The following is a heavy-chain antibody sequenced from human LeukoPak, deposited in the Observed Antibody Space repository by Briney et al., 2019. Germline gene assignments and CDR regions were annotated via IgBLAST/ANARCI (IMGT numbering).Heavy chain of an antibody. CDR1: GASISGYY. CDR3: ARERGPNCNKDCLFDP. D-gene: IGHD2/OR15-2a*01. J-gene: IGHJ5*02. V-gene: IGHV4-59*01. Sequence: SETLSLTCTVSGASISGYYWAWIRQPPGKGLEWIGYIYYSGGTYYNPSLKSRVIISLDTSKNQFSLKLNSATAADTAVYYCARERGPNCNKDCLFDPWGQGTLVTVSS. CDR2: IYYSGGT.